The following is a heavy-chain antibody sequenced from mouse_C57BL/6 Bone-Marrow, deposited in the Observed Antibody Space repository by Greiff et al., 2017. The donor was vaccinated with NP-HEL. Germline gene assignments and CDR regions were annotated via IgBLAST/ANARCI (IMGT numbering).Heavy chain of an antibody. CDR1: GYTFTGYW. CDR2: ILPGSGST. J-gene: IGHJ1*03. Sequence: VQLVESGAELMKPGASVKLSCKATGYTFTGYWIEWVKQRPGHGLEWIGEILPGSGSTNYNEKFKGKATFTADTSSNTAYMQLSSLTTEDSAIYYCARRPFYYYGSSWYFDVWGTGTTVTVSS. CDR3: ARRPFYYYGSSWYFDV. D-gene: IGHD1-1*01. V-gene: IGHV1-9*01.